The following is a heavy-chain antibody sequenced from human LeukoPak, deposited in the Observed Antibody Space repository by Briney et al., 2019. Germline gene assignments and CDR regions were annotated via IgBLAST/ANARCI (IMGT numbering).Heavy chain of an antibody. J-gene: IGHJ4*02. V-gene: IGHV3-23*01. CDR3: AKGVAVASPYYFDY. D-gene: IGHD6-19*01. CDR2: ISGSGSST. Sequence: GGSLRLSCAASGFTFSSNYMSWVRQSPGKGLEWVSPISGSGSSTYYADSVKGRFTISRDNSKNTLYLQMNSLRAEDTAVYYCAKGVAVASPYYFDYWGQGTLVTVSS. CDR1: GFTFSSNY.